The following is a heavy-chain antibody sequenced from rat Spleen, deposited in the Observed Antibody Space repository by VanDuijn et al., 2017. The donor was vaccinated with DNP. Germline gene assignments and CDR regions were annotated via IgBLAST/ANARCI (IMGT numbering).Heavy chain of an antibody. Sequence: EVQLVESGGGLVHPGGSLTLSCAASGFTFSNYYMAWVRQAPKKGLEWVATFSISGSRTYSPDSVKGRFTISRDNAKSSLYLQMNSLRSEDTATYYCARHGRRVFDYWGQGVMVTVSS. D-gene: IGHD1-11*01. CDR2: FSISGSRT. CDR3: ARHGRRVFDY. J-gene: IGHJ2*01. V-gene: IGHV5-25*01. CDR1: GFTFSNYY.